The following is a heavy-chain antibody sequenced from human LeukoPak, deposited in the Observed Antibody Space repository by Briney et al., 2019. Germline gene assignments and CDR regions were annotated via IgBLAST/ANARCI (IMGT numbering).Heavy chain of an antibody. D-gene: IGHD1-1*01. V-gene: IGHV4-39*07. CDR2: IYYSGST. Sequence: SETLSLTCTVSGGSISSSSYEWGWIRQPPGKGLEWIGNIYYSGSTYYNPSLKSRVTISVDTSKNQFSLKLSSVTAADTAVYYCSTPTTPGWFNPWGQGTLVTVSS. J-gene: IGHJ5*02. CDR1: GGSISSSSYE. CDR3: STPTTPGWFNP.